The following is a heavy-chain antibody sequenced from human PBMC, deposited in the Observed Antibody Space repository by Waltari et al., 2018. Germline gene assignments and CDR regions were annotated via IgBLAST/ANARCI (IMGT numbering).Heavy chain of an antibody. V-gene: IGHV3-21*01. CDR1: GFTFIRHS. CDR2: ISSDSSYV. Sequence: EVPLVESGGGLVKPGGSLRLSCVASGFTFIRHSMNWFRQAPGKGLEWVSSISSDSSYVYYGDSAKGRFTISRDNAKNSLYLEVSSLRVDDTAVYSCARVSAEMAFDQWGQGTLVTVSS. J-gene: IGHJ4*02. CDR3: ARVSAEMAFDQ. D-gene: IGHD5-12*01.